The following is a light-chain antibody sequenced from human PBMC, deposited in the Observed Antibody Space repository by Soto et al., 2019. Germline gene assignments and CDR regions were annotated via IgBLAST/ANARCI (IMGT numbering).Light chain of an antibody. J-gene: IGKJ2*01. CDR3: QQYGSSPLYT. CDR2: GAS. V-gene: IGKV3-20*01. Sequence: EIGLTQSPGTLSLSPGERAPLSCRASQSVISSYLAWYQQKPGQAPRLLIYGASGRATGIPDRFSGSGSGTDFTLTISRLEPEDFAVYYCQQYGSSPLYTFGQGIKLEIK. CDR1: QSVISSY.